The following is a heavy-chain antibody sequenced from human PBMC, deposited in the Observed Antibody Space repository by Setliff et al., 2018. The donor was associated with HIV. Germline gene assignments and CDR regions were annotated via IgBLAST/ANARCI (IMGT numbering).Heavy chain of an antibody. CDR1: GGSFSDHY. CDR3: ARGVVMRGIIVGRPLDS. V-gene: IGHV4-34*01. CDR2: INHSGDN. D-gene: IGHD2-21*01. J-gene: IGHJ4*02. Sequence: SETLSLTFAVYGGSFSDHYWSWMRQPPGNVLEWIGEINHSGDNNYNPSPKSRVTMSVDTSKNQFSLKLKSMTATDTAVYYCARGVVMRGIIVGRPLDSWGRGTLVTVSS.